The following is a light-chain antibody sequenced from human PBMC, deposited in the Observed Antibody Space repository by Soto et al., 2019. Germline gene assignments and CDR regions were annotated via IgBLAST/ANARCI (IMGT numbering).Light chain of an antibody. V-gene: IGLV1-40*01. Sequence: QSVLTQPPSVSGAPGQRVTISCTGSRSNIGAGYAVHWYQQLPGTPPKLLIYDNTNRPSGVPDRFSASESGTSASLAITGLQSEDEADYYCQSYDTSLSASVFGGGTKLTVL. CDR3: QSYDTSLSASV. CDR2: DNT. CDR1: RSNIGAGYA. J-gene: IGLJ2*01.